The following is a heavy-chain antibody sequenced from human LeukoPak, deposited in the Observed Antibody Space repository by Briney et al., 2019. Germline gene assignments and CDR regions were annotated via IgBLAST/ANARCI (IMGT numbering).Heavy chain of an antibody. CDR3: AKARMVTAIRSDFDI. J-gene: IGHJ3*02. D-gene: IGHD2-21*02. CDR2: ISGSGGST. V-gene: IGHV3-23*01. Sequence: GSLRLSCAASGFTFTSYSMSWVRQAPGKGLEWVSVISGSGGSTYYADSVKGRFTISRDNSKNTLYLQMNSLRAEDTAIYYCAKARMVTAIRSDFDIWGQGTMVTVSS. CDR1: GFTFTSYS.